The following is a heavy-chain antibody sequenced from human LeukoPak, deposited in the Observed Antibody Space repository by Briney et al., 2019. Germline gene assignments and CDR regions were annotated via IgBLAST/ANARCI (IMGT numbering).Heavy chain of an antibody. CDR1: GFTFSNYD. D-gene: IGHD3-3*01. Sequence: GGSLRLSCAASGFTFSNYDMHWVRQAPGKGLEGVAVISYDGSNKYYADSVKGRFTISRDNSKNTLYLQMTSLRAEDTAVYSCARESFGDFWSGSYVSFDYWGQGTLVTASS. V-gene: IGHV3-30*19. CDR3: ARESFGDFWSGSYVSFDY. CDR2: ISYDGSNK. J-gene: IGHJ4*02.